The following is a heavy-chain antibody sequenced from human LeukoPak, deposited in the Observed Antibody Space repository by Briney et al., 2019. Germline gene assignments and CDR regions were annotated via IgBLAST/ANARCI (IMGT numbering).Heavy chain of an antibody. D-gene: IGHD3-3*01. V-gene: IGHV3-30-3*01. J-gene: IGHJ5*02. CDR3: ARIPHWYYDSKLASNWFDP. CDR2: ISYDGSNK. CDR1: GFTFSSYA. Sequence: GGSLRLSCAASGFTFSSYAMHWVRQAPGKGLEWVAVISYDGSNKYYADSVKGRLTISRDNSKNTLYLQMNSLRAEDTAVYYCARIPHWYYDSKLASNWFDPWGQGTLVTVSS.